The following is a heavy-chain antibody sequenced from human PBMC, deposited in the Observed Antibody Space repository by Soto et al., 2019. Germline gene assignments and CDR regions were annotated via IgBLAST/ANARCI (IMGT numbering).Heavy chain of an antibody. V-gene: IGHV1-46*01. CDR1: GYTFTSYY. CDR2: INPSGGST. Sequence: ASVKVSCKASGYTFTSYYMHWVRRAPGQGLEWMGIINPSGGSTSYAQKFQGRVTMTRDTSTSTVYMELSSLRSEDTAVYYCARDRRELLFRFDPWGQGTLVTVSS. CDR3: ARDRRELLFRFDP. D-gene: IGHD1-26*01. J-gene: IGHJ5*02.